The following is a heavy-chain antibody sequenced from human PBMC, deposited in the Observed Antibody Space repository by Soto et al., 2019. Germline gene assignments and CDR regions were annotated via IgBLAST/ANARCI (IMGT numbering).Heavy chain of an antibody. CDR3: ARHLGYDNSGYYRNWFDP. D-gene: IGHD3-22*01. CDR2: IYYSGSA. Sequence: SETLSLTCAVSGVSISSSNWWSWVRQPPGKGLEWIGYIYYSGSAYYNPSLKSRVTISVDTSKNQFSLKLSSVTAADTAVYYCARHLGYDNSGYYRNWFDPWGQGTLVTVSS. J-gene: IGHJ5*02. V-gene: IGHV4-4*02. CDR1: GVSISSSNW.